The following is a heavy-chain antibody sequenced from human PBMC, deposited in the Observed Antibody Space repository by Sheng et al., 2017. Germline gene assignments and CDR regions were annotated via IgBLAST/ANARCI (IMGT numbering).Heavy chain of an antibody. D-gene: IGHD2-21*02. V-gene: IGHV3-30*04. CDR2: ISLDGSNK. CDR1: GFTFSVYT. CDR3: ARDPICGGDCYKGYYFDY. J-gene: IGHJ4*02. Sequence: QVQVVESGGGVVQPGGSLRLSCAASGFTFSVYTVHWVRQAPGKGLEWVAVISLDGSNKYYADSVQGRFTISRDNSKNTLYLQMNGLRAEDTAVYFCARDPICGGDCYKGYYFDYWGQGTLVTVSS.